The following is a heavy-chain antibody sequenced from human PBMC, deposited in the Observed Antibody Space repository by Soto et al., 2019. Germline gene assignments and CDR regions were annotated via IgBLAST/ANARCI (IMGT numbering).Heavy chain of an antibody. V-gene: IGHV3-33*01. D-gene: IGHD3-10*01. CDR2: IWYDGSNK. J-gene: IGHJ4*02. CDR3: ARDPFYPRGPFDY. CDR1: GFTFSSYG. Sequence: PGGSLRLSCAASGFTFSSYGMHWVRQAPGKGLEWVAVIWYDGSNKYYADSVKGRFTISRDNSKNTLYLQMNSLRAEDTAVYYCARDPFYPRGPFDYWGQGTLVTVSS.